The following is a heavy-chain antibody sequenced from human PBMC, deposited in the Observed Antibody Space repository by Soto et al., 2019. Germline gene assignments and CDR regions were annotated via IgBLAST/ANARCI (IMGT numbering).Heavy chain of an antibody. CDR2: IYYGGNT. CDR3: ARRWGGSLDY. D-gene: IGHD1-26*01. J-gene: IGHJ4*02. CDR1: GVFVSSGNYY. V-gene: IGHV4-61*01. Sequence: SETLSLTCTVSGVFVSSGNYYWSWIRQSPGKGLEWIGYIYYGGNTNYNPSLKSRVTISVDASKNKFSLKLSSVTAADTAVYYCARRWGGSLDYWGQGTLVTVSS.